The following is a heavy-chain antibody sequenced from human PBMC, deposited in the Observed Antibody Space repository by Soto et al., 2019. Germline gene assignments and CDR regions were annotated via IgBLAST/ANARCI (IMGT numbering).Heavy chain of an antibody. J-gene: IGHJ4*02. CDR2: IKSKTDGGTT. V-gene: IGHV3-15*07. CDR1: DFTFINAW. Sequence: PGGSLRLSCAASDFTFINAWMNWVRQAPGKGLEWVARIKSKTDGGTTDYAAPVKGRFTISRDDSENTLYLQMNSLKTEDTAVYYCTTDTPRTPTGPLWGQGTLVTVSS. D-gene: IGHD3-9*01. CDR3: TTDTPRTPTGPL.